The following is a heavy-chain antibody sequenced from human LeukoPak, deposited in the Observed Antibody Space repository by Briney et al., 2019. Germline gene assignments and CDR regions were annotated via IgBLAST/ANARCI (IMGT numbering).Heavy chain of an antibody. CDR3: AKDHGSGPQDPQDI. CDR2: IRGKGSGGTT. Sequence: GGSLRLSCTASGFTFGDYAMNWVRQAPGKGLEWVGVIRGKGSGGTTEYAASVKGRFTISRDNSKNTLYLQMNSLRAEDTAVYYCAKDHGSGPQDPQDIWGQGTMVTVSS. D-gene: IGHD3-10*01. V-gene: IGHV3-49*04. CDR1: GFTFGDYA. J-gene: IGHJ3*02.